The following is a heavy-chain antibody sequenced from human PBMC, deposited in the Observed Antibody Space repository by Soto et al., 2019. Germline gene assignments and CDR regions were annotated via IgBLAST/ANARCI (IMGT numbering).Heavy chain of an antibody. CDR1: GFTVSNNY. CDR3: AAYSHKGY. CDR2: IYSGGST. D-gene: IGHD3-16*01. J-gene: IGHJ4*02. V-gene: IGHV3-66*01. Sequence: PGGSLRLSCAASGFTVSNNYMCWVRQAPGKGLEWVSLIYSGGSTYYADSVKGRFTISRDSSKNTLYLQMNSLRAEDTAMYYCAAYSHKGYWGQGTLVTVSS.